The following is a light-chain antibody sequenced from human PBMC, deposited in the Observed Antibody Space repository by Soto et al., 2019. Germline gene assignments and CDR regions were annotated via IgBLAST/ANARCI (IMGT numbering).Light chain of an antibody. V-gene: IGKV3-15*01. CDR1: QSVSSS. CDR2: DAS. Sequence: EIVMTQSPGTLSVSPGERVTLSCRASQSVSSSLAWFQQKPGQAPRLLIYDASTRATGIPARFSGSGSGTEFTLTISSLQSEDFAVYYCQQYNMWTGTFGPGTKVDIK. J-gene: IGKJ3*01. CDR3: QQYNMWTGT.